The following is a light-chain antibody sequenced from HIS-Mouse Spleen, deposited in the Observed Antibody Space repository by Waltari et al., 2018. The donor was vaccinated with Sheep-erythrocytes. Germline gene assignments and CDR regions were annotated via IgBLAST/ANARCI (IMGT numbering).Light chain of an antibody. V-gene: IGLV2-11*01. J-gene: IGLJ3*02. Sequence: QSALTQPRSVSGSPGPSVTLSCTGTSSAVGGYNYVPWYQQHPGKAPKLMIYDVSKRPSGVPDRFSGSKSGNTASLTISGLQAEDEADYYCCSYAGSYTWVFGGGTKLTVL. CDR2: DVS. CDR3: CSYAGSYTWV. CDR1: SSAVGGYNY.